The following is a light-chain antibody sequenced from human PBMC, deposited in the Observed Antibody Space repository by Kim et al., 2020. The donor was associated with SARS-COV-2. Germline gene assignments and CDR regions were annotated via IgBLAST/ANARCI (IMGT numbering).Light chain of an antibody. CDR2: KDN. V-gene: IGLV3-1*01. CDR3: QAWDSSTPVL. J-gene: IGLJ2*01. Sequence: SYELTQPPSVSVSPGQTASIPCSRDKLGERYVSWYQQRPGQSPVLIIYKDNKRPSGIPERFSGSNSGNTATLTIGGTQAMDEADYYCQAWDSSTPVLFGGGTQLTVL. CDR1: KLGERY.